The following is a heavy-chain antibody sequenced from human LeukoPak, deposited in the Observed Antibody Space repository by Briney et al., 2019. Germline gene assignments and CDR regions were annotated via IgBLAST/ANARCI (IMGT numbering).Heavy chain of an antibody. J-gene: IGHJ4*02. CDR2: MKRDGSEI. CDR3: ARVPHRGVATIINFDY. V-gene: IGHV3-7*02. CDR1: GFTFSTYW. D-gene: IGHD5-12*01. Sequence: GGSLRLPCAASGFTFSTYWMSWVRQAPGKGLEWVANMKRDGSEIYYVDSVKGRFTISRDNAKNSLYLQMNSLRAEDTAVYYCARVPHRGVATIINFDYWGQGTLVTVSS.